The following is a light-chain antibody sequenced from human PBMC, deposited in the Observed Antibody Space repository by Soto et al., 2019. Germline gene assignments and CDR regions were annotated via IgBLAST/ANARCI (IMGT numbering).Light chain of an antibody. CDR3: QQYSSYSRT. CDR1: QGISSW. CDR2: DAS. J-gene: IGKJ1*01. Sequence: DIQMTHSPSTLSASVGDRVTITCRASQGISSWLAWYQQKPGKAPKLLIYDASSLESGVPSRFSGSGSGTEFTLTISSLQPDDFATYYCQQYSSYSRTFGQGTKVDIK. V-gene: IGKV1-5*01.